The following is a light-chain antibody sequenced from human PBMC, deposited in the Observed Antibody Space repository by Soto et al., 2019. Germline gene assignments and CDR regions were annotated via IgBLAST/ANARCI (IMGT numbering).Light chain of an antibody. CDR3: QQYATSPST. J-gene: IGKJ2*01. V-gene: IGKV1-16*02. CDR2: GAS. Sequence: DIQMTQSPSSLSASVGDRVTITCRASQDILNHLTWFQQKPGKAPKSLIYGASNLHSGVSPKFSGSGFGTEFTLTISSLQPEDFATYYCQQYATSPSTFGQGTKLE. CDR1: QDILNH.